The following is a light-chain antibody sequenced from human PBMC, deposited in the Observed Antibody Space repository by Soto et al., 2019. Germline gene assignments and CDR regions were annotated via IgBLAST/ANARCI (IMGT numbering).Light chain of an antibody. CDR2: GAS. CDR3: QQYAASPWT. J-gene: IGKJ1*01. CDR1: QSVSKSY. Sequence: VLTQSPGTLSLSPGERATFSCRASQSVSKSYLAWYQQKPGQAPRLLIYGASSRATGIPDRFSGGGSGTDFTLTISRLEPEDFAVYYCQQYAASPWTFGQGTKVEIK. V-gene: IGKV3-20*01.